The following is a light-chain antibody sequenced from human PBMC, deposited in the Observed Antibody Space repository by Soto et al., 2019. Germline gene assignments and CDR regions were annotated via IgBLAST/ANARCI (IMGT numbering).Light chain of an antibody. V-gene: IGKV1-5*01. CDR2: DAS. J-gene: IGKJ2*01. CDR1: QSISSW. Sequence: DIPMTQSPSTLSASVGDRVTVTCRASQSISSWLAWYQQKPGKAPKLLIYDASSLESGVPSRFSGSGSGTEFTLTITNLQPDDFATYYCQQYNSYPYTFGQGTKLEIK. CDR3: QQYNSYPYT.